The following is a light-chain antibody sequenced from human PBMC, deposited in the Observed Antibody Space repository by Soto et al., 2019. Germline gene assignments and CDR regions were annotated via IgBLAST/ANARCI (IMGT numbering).Light chain of an antibody. CDR1: QSVSSN. J-gene: IGKJ1*01. V-gene: IGKV3-15*01. CDR3: QQCNNWPPWT. Sequence: EIVMTQSPATLFVSPGERATLSCRASQSVSSNLAWYQQKPGQAPRLLIYGASTRATGIPARFRGSGSGTEFTLTISRLQSKYFAVYYCQQCNNWPPWTIGQGTKVEIK. CDR2: GAS.